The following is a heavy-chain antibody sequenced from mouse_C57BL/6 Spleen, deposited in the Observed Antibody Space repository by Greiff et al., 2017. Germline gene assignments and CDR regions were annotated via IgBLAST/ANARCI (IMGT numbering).Heavy chain of an antibody. J-gene: IGHJ4*01. CDR3: ASLRDYAMDY. CDR2: IYPGDGDT. Sequence: QVQLKESGAELVKPGASVKISCKASGYAFSSYWMNWVKQRPGKGLEWIGQIYPGDGDTNYNGKFKGKATLTADKSSSTAYMQLSSLTSEDSAVYFCASLRDYAMDYWGQGTSVTVSS. D-gene: IGHD1-1*01. CDR1: GYAFSSYW. V-gene: IGHV1-80*01.